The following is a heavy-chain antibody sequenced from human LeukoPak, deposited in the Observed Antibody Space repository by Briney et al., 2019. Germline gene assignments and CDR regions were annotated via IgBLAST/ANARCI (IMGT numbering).Heavy chain of an antibody. Sequence: PGGSLRLSCAASGFTFSSYAMSWVRQAPGKGLEWVSAISGSGGSTYYADSVKGRFTISRDNSKNTLYLQMNSLRAEDTAVYYCAKFGGIAAAGNDYFDYWGQGTLVTVSS. CDR1: GFTFSSYA. D-gene: IGHD6-13*01. V-gene: IGHV3-23*01. CDR3: AKFGGIAAAGNDYFDY. J-gene: IGHJ4*02. CDR2: ISGSGGST.